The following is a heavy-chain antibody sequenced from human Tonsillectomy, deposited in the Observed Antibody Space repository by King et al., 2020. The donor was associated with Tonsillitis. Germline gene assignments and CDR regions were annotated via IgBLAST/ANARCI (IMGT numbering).Heavy chain of an antibody. V-gene: IGHV4-34*01. CDR2: INHSGTT. CDR3: ASNWGSNS. Sequence: QVQLQQWGAGLLKPSETLSLTCAVYGGSFSGYFWSWIRQPPGKGLEWSGEINHSGTTNYNPSLKSRVTISVDTSKNHFSLNLSSVTAADTAVYYCASNWGSNSWGQGTLVTVSS. CDR1: GGSFSGYF. J-gene: IGHJ4*02. D-gene: IGHD7-27*01.